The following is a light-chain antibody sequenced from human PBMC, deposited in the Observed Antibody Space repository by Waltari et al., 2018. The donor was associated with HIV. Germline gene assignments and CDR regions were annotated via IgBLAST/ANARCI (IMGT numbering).Light chain of an antibody. V-gene: IGKV4-1*01. CDR1: QGVFYTSNKKNY. Sequence: LGERATLSCKPSQGVFYTSNKKNYIAWYQQKAGQPPKLLVFWASTRESGVPDRFSGSGSGTDFTLTISSLQPEDVAVYYCQQYFSHPYTFGRGTKLEIK. CDR3: QQYFSHPYT. CDR2: WAS. J-gene: IGKJ2*01.